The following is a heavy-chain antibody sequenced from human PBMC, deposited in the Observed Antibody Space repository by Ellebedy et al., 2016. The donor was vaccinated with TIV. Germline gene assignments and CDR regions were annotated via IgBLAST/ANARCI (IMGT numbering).Heavy chain of an antibody. D-gene: IGHD3-22*01. J-gene: IGHJ4*02. Sequence: ASVKVSCXASGYTFTSYDISWVRQATGQGLEWMGWMNPNSNNTDYAQKFQGRVTMTRNTSISTAYMELSSLRSDDTAVYYCARGLMYYYDSSGELDYWGQGTLVTVSS. CDR1: GYTFTSYD. CDR2: MNPNSNNT. CDR3: ARGLMYYYDSSGELDY. V-gene: IGHV1-8*01.